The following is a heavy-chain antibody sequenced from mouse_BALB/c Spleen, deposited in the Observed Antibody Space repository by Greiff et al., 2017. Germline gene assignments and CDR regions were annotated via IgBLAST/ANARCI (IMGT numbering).Heavy chain of an antibody. D-gene: IGHD6-1*01. CDR2: ISYSGST. Sequence: DVMLVESGPSLVKPSQTLSLTCSVTGDSITSGYWNWIRKFPGNKLEYMGYISYSGSTYYNPSLKSRISITRDTSKNQYYLQLNSVTTEDTATYYCARWEGPSWYFDVWGAGTTVTVSS. CDR1: GDSITSGY. J-gene: IGHJ1*01. V-gene: IGHV3-8*02. CDR3: ARWEGPSWYFDV.